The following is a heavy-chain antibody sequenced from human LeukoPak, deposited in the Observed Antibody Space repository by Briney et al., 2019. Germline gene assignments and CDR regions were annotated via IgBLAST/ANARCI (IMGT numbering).Heavy chain of an antibody. Sequence: ASVNVSCKASGYTFTSYGISWVRQAPGQGLEWMGWISAYNGNTNYAQKLQGRVTMTTDTSTSTAYMELRSLRSDDTAVYYCATRLYYYDSSGYHEFDYWGQGTLVTVSS. CDR3: ATRLYYYDSSGYHEFDY. D-gene: IGHD3-22*01. J-gene: IGHJ4*02. CDR2: ISAYNGNT. CDR1: GYTFTSYG. V-gene: IGHV1-18*01.